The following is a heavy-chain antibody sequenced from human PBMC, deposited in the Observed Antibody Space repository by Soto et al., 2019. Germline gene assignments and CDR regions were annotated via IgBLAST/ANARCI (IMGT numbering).Heavy chain of an antibody. CDR2: FDPEDGET. Sequence: ASVKVSCKVSGYTLTELSMHWVRQAPGKGLEWMGGFDPEDGETIYAQKFQGRVTMTEDTSTDTAYMELSSLRSEDTAVYYCATLEHIVVVTAIWDALRWFDPWGQGTLVTVSS. V-gene: IGHV1-24*01. J-gene: IGHJ5*02. CDR1: GYTLTELS. CDR3: ATLEHIVVVTAIWDALRWFDP. D-gene: IGHD2-21*02.